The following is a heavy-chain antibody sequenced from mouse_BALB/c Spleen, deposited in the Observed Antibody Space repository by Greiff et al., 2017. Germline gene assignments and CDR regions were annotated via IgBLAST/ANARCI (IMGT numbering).Heavy chain of an antibody. Sequence: EVMLVESGGGLVQPGGSRKLSCAASGFTFSSFGMHWVRQAPEKGLEWVAYISSGSSTIYYADKVKGRFTISRDNPKNTLFLQMTSLRSEDTAMYYCARGNYYGSDYFDYWGQGTTLTVSS. CDR1: GFTFSSFG. CDR2: ISSGSSTI. V-gene: IGHV5-17*02. CDR3: ARGNYYGSDYFDY. D-gene: IGHD1-1*01. J-gene: IGHJ2*01.